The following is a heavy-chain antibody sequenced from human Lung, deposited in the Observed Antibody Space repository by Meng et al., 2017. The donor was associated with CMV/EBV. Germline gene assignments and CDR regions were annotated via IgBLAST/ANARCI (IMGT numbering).Heavy chain of an antibody. CDR1: GFTFSRFS. Sequence: GESXKTSCAASGFTFSRFSMNLVRQAPGKGLEWVSYISSPSSFIQYADSVKGRFTISNDNAKNSLYLQMNNLRVEDTAVYYCERGRIGDWGQGTLVTVSS. CDR3: ERGRIGD. J-gene: IGHJ4*02. D-gene: IGHD3-16*01. CDR2: ISSPSSFI. V-gene: IGHV3-21*05.